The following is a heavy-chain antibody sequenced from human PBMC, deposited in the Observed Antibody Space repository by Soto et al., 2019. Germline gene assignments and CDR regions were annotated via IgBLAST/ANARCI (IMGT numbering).Heavy chain of an antibody. V-gene: IGHV4-39*01. J-gene: IGHJ6*03. CDR2: IYYSGST. CDR1: GGSINSSPFY. CDR3: ARHVGGFKYYNMDV. Sequence: PSETLSLTCTVSGGSINSSPFYWGWIRQPPGKGLEWIGTIYYSGSTYYNPSLKRRVIISVDTSKNQFSLRLTSVTAADTVTYYCARHVGGFKYYNMDVWGKWTTVTVSS. D-gene: IGHD3-10*01.